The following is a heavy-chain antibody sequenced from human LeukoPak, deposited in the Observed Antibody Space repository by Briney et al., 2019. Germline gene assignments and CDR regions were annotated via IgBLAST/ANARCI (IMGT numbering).Heavy chain of an antibody. V-gene: IGHV4-59*01. D-gene: IGHD6-19*01. Sequence: SETLSLTCTVSGGSISSYYWSWIRQPPGKGLEWIGYIYYSGSTNYNPSLESRVTISVDTSKNQFSLKLSSVTAADTAVYYCARDRSSGGGAFDIWGQGTMVTVSS. CDR2: IYYSGST. J-gene: IGHJ3*02. CDR3: ARDRSSGGGAFDI. CDR1: GGSISSYY.